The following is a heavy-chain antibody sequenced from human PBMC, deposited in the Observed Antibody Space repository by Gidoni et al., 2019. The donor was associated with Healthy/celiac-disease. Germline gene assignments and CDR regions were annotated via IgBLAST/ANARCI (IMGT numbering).Heavy chain of an antibody. CDR3: AKDTDWGNYYYYGMDV. CDR2: ISWNSGSI. J-gene: IGHJ6*02. Sequence: EVQLVESGGGLVQPGRSLRLSCAASGFTFADYAMHWVRQAPGKGLEWVSGISWNSGSIGYADSVKGRFTISRDNAKNSLYLQMNSLRAEDTALYYCAKDTDWGNYYYYGMDVWGQGTTVTVSS. CDR1: GFTFADYA. D-gene: IGHD7-27*01. V-gene: IGHV3-9*01.